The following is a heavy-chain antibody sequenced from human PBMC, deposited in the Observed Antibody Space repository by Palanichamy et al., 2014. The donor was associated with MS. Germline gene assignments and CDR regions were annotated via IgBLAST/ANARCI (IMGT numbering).Heavy chain of an antibody. CDR2: IYHSGTT. V-gene: IGHV4-38-2*01. CDR3: ARHSLSSSWYSFDY. CDR1: VTPSTVVTY. D-gene: IGHD6-13*01. J-gene: IGHJ4*02. Sequence: QVQLQESGPGLVEAFRRPCPSPALSLVTPSTVVTYWGWIRQPPGKGLEFIGNIYHSGTTYYNPTLKSRVTISVDTSKNRFSLRLISVTATDTAVYYCARHSLSSSWYSFDYWGQGTLVTVSS.